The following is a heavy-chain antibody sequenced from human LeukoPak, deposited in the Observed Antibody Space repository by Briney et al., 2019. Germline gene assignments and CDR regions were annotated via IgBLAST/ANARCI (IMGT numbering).Heavy chain of an antibody. Sequence: PGGSLRLSCAASGXTFSSYSMNWVRQAPGKGLEWVSSISSSSSYIYYADSVKGRFTISRDNAKNSLYLQMNSLRAEDTAVYYCARSILWDFDYWGQGTLVTVSS. CDR2: ISSSSSYI. V-gene: IGHV3-21*01. CDR3: ARSILWDFDY. D-gene: IGHD3-10*01. CDR1: GXTFSSYS. J-gene: IGHJ4*02.